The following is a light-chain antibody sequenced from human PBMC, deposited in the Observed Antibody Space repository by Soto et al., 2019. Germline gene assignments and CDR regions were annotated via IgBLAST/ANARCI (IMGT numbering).Light chain of an antibody. CDR2: GAS. V-gene: IGKV3-20*01. CDR1: QSVTSDY. CDR3: QHYGHALWA. Sequence: EVVVTQSPGTLSLSPGERATLSCRASQSVTSDYLAWYQQKPGQSPRLLMSGASRRATGVPDRFSGSGSGTDSTLTISRLEPEDFAVYYCQHYGHALWAFGQGTKVEIK. J-gene: IGKJ1*01.